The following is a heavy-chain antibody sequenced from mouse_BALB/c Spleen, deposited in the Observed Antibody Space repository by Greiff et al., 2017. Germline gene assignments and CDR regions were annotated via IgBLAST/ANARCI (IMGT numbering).Heavy chain of an antibody. D-gene: IGHD3-1*01. CDR1: GFSLTSYG. V-gene: IGHV2-9*02. CDR3: ARDRGRGFGY. Sequence: QVQLKESGPGLVAPSQSLSITCTVSGFSLTSYGVHWVRQPPGKGLEWLGVIWAGGSTNYNSALMSRLGISKDNSKSKVFLKMNSLQTDDTAMYYCARDRGRGFGYWGQGTTLTVSS. J-gene: IGHJ2*01. CDR2: IWAGGST.